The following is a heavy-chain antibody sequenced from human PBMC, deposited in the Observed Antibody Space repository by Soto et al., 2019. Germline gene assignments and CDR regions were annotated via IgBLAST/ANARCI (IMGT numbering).Heavy chain of an antibody. Sequence: GASVKVSCKASGFTFSNYIIQWVRQARGQRPEWIGWIDVGSGNTNYVEKFHGRVTISRDMSTSTSYMELSSLTFEDTAVYYCAAKEMTAANTGWFDPWGRGTLVTVSS. CDR1: GFTFSNYI. J-gene: IGHJ5*02. D-gene: IGHD6-13*01. CDR2: IDVGSGNT. CDR3: AAKEMTAANTGWFDP. V-gene: IGHV1-58*02.